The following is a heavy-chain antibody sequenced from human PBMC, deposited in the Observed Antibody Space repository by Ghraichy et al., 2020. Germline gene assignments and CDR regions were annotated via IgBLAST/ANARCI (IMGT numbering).Heavy chain of an antibody. V-gene: IGHV1-46*03. CDR2: INPVGPAT. Sequence: ASVKVSRKASGYFFASYFIHWVRQAPGQGLEWRGLINPVGPATSYAWKLQGRVIMTRDTSTTTVYMELSSLRSEDTAVYYCARGADGDSFDFWGQGTTVTVSS. CDR1: GYFFASYF. CDR3: ARGADGDSFDF. J-gene: IGHJ3*01. D-gene: IGHD6-25*01.